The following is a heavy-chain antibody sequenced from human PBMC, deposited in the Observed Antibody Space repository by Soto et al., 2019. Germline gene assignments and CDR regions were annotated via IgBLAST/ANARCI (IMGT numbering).Heavy chain of an antibody. CDR1: GYTLSGYY. CDR3: ASAAVTGTAGLDF. V-gene: IGHV1-2*02. CDR2: INPNSGGT. J-gene: IGHJ4*02. Sequence: ASVKVSCKASGYTLSGYYIHWVRQAPGQGLEWMGWINPNSGGTKSAEKFQGRVTMTRDTSISTAYMELSRLTSDDTAVYYCASAAVTGTAGLDFWGQGTQVTVSS. D-gene: IGHD6-19*01.